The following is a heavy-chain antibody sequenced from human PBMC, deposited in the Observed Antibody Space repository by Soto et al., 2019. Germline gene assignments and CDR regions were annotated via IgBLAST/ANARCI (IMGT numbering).Heavy chain of an antibody. Sequence: PSETLSLTCAVCGGCFSGYYWTWIRQPPGKGLEWVGEIGHSGSATYSPSLKSRVTISVDTSNNQFSLRLSSVTAADTAVYYCARGGNCIVSSCPFASHYGREVLGQETTVTASS. CDR3: ARGGNCIVSSCPFASHYGREV. D-gene: IGHD3-16*01. J-gene: IGHJ6*02. CDR1: GGCFSGYY. V-gene: IGHV4-34*01. CDR2: IGHSGSA.